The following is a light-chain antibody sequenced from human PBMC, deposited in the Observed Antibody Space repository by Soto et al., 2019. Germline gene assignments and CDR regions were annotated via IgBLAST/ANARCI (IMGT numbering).Light chain of an antibody. V-gene: IGKV1-12*01. J-gene: IGKJ4*01. CDR2: AAS. CDR3: QQANSFFALT. Sequence: GDSVTITCRASQDISTWLAWYQLKPGKAPKLLIFAASSLLTGVPSRFSASGSGTEFTLTISGLQAEDFATYYCQQANSFFALTFGGGTHVEIK. CDR1: QDISTW.